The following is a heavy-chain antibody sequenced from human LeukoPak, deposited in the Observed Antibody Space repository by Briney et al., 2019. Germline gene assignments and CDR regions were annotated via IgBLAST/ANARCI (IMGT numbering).Heavy chain of an antibody. CDR3: ARGTAKGDY. CDR2: ISAYNGNT. V-gene: IGHV1-18*01. J-gene: IGHJ4*02. Sequence: GASVKVSCKASGYTFINSGITWVRQAPGQGLEWMGWISAYNGNTDYAQKFQGRVTMTTDTSTTTAYMHLTSLSSDDTAVYYCARGTAKGDYWGQGTLVTVSS. CDR1: GYTFINSG.